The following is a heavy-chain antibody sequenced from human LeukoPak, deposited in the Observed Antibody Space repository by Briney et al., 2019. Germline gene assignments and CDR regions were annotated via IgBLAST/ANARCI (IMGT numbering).Heavy chain of an antibody. CDR2: ISGGGVTT. CDR1: GFTSIAYA. CDR3: ATRR. V-gene: IGHV3-23*01. Sequence: GGSLRLPCVGSGFTSIAYALTWARQAPGKGLEWVSGISGGGVTTYYADSVKGRFTISRDNSKNTLYLQMNSLRAEDTAVYYCATRRWGQGTLVTVSS. J-gene: IGHJ4*02.